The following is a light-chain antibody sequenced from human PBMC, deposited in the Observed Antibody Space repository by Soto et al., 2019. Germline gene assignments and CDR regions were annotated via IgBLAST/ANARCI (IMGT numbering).Light chain of an antibody. V-gene: IGLV2-14*01. CDR3: SSYTSSSTLEV. CDR1: SSDVGGYNY. CDR2: DVS. J-gene: IGLJ1*01. Sequence: QSALTQPASVSGSPGQSITISCTGTSSDVGGYNYVYWYQQTQGKAPKLLIYDVSNRPSGVSNRFSGSKSGNTASLTISGLQAEDEADYYCSSYTSSSTLEVFGTGTKLTVL.